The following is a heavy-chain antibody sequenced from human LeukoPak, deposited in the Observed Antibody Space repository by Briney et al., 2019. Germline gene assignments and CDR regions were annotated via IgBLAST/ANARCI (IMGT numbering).Heavy chain of an antibody. Sequence: MXWXRQAPGXGLEWVSSISSSSSYIYYADSVKGRFTISRDNAKNSLYLQMNSLRAEDTAVYYCARDRTARNWGQGTLVTVSS. D-gene: IGHD1-1*01. J-gene: IGHJ4*02. CDR3: ARDRTARN. CDR2: ISSSSSYI. V-gene: IGHV3-21*01.